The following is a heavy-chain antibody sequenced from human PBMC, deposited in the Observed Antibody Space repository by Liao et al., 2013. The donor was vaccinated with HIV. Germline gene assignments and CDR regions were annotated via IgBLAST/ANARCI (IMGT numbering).Heavy chain of an antibody. Sequence: QVQLQQWGAGLLKPSETLSLTCTVYGGSFSGYSWSWIRQPPGKGLVWIGELNHGVSSNYNPSLKSRVTISVDTSKNQFSLKLSSVTAADTAVYYCARGPGEQLGVTSRDVDYWGQGTLVTVSS. D-gene: IGHD6-6*01. CDR2: LNHGVSS. V-gene: IGHV4-34*01. CDR1: GGSFSGYS. CDR3: ARGPGEQLGVTSRDVDY. J-gene: IGHJ4*02.